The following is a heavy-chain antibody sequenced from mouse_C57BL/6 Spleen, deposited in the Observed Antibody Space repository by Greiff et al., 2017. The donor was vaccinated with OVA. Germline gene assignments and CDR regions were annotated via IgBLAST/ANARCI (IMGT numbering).Heavy chain of an antibody. V-gene: IGHV5-6*01. D-gene: IGHD1-1*01. Sequence: EVMLVESGGDLVKPGGSLKLSCAASGFTFSSYGMSWVRQTPDKRLEWVATISSGGSYTYYPDSVKGRFTISRDNAKNTLYLQMSSLKSEDTDMYYCARPGATVVADWYFDVWGTGTTVTVSS. CDR3: ARPGATVVADWYFDV. CDR2: ISSGGSYT. CDR1: GFTFSSYG. J-gene: IGHJ1*03.